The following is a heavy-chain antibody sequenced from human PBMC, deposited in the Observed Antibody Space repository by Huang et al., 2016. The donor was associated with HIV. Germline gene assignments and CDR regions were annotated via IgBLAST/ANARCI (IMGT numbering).Heavy chain of an antibody. Sequence: EVQLVESGGGLVQPGGSLRLPCVASGFTFSSYWMHWVRQAPGKGRVWVERMNRDGSSTSYADSVKGRFTISRDNAKNTLYLQMNSLRAEDTAVYYCARDSQQWLVEDYWGQGTLVTVSS. D-gene: IGHD6-19*01. CDR1: GFTFSSYW. CDR3: ARDSQQWLVEDY. J-gene: IGHJ4*02. CDR2: MNRDGSST. V-gene: IGHV3-74*01.